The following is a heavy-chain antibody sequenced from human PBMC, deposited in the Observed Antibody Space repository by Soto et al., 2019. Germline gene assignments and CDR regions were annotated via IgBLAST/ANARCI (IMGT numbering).Heavy chain of an antibody. D-gene: IGHD5-12*01. CDR3: ERDGYPTGVDY. V-gene: IGHV4-4*02. CDR2: ISHSGIT. CDR1: GGSITSANW. Sequence: SETLSLTCAVSGGSITSANWWTWVRQPPGGGLEWIGEISHSGITNYKASLKSRVTISVDTSKNQFSLKLSSVTAADTAVYYCERDGYPTGVDYWGQGTLVTVSS. J-gene: IGHJ4*02.